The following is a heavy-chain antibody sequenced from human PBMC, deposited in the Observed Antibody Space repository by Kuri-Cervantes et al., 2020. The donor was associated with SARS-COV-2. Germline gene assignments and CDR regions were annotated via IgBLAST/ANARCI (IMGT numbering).Heavy chain of an antibody. CDR2: ISWNSGSI. V-gene: IGHV3-9*01. D-gene: IGHD7-27*01. Sequence: GGSLRLSCAASGFTFDDYAMHWVRQAPGKGLEWVSGISWNSGSIGYADSVKGRFTISRDNAKNSLYLQMNSLRDEDTAVYYCARDKNWAFDYWGQGTLVTASS. CDR1: GFTFDDYA. J-gene: IGHJ4*02. CDR3: ARDKNWAFDY.